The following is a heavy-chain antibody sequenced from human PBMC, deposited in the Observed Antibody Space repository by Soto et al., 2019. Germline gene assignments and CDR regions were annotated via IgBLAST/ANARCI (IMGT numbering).Heavy chain of an antibody. CDR1: GFTFSNAW. J-gene: IGHJ4*02. CDR2: IKSKTDGGTT. Sequence: EVQLVESGGGLVKPGGSLRLSCAASGFTFSNAWMSWVRQAPGKGLEWVGRIKSKTDGGTTDYAARVKGRFTISRDDSKNTLSLQMNSLKTEDTAVYYCTTERAAAGTSRDYWGQGTLVTVSS. CDR3: TTERAAAGTSRDY. D-gene: IGHD6-13*01. V-gene: IGHV3-15*01.